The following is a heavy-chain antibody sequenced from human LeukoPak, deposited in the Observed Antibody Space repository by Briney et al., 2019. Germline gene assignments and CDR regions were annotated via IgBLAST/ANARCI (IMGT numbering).Heavy chain of an antibody. Sequence: GGSLRLSCAASGFTFSRNNMNWVRQAPGKGLEWISYISFSSDMIYYADSVKGRFTISRDNAKNSLYLQMNSLRAEDAAVYYCARVPVASDGTCFDSWGQGTLVIVSS. V-gene: IGHV3-48*04. J-gene: IGHJ4*02. CDR1: GFTFSRNN. CDR2: ISFSSDMI. D-gene: IGHD6-13*01. CDR3: ARVPVASDGTCFDS.